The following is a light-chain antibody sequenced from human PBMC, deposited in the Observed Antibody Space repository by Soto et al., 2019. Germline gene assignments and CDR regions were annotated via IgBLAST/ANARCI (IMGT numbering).Light chain of an antibody. Sequence: EIVLTQSPGTLSLSPGERATLSCRASQSVGRNYLAWYQQKPGQAPRLLIYGASSRATAIPNTFSGSGSGTDFTLTISRLEPEDFAVYYCQQYATSPLTFGGGTKVEIK. CDR2: GAS. J-gene: IGKJ4*01. CDR3: QQYATSPLT. CDR1: QSVGRNY. V-gene: IGKV3-20*01.